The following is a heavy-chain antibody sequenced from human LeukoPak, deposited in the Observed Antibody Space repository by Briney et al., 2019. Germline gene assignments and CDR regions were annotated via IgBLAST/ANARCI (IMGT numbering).Heavy chain of an antibody. J-gene: IGHJ4*02. Sequence: GASVKVSCKASGGTFSSYAISWVRQAPGQGLEWMGGIIPIFGTANYAQKFQGRVTITTDESTSTAYMELSSLRSEDTAVYYCARAYYYGSGSCFYFDYWGQGTLVTVSS. D-gene: IGHD3-10*01. CDR3: ARAYYYGSGSCFYFDY. V-gene: IGHV1-69*05. CDR2: IIPIFGTA. CDR1: GGTFSSYA.